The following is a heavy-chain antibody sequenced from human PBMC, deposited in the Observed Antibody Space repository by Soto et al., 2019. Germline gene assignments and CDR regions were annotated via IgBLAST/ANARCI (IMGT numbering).Heavy chain of an antibody. D-gene: IGHD1-26*01. CDR2: INQDGSEK. CDR3: ARDYPGGSYYDY. CDR1: GFTFSSYW. V-gene: IGHV3-7*03. Sequence: GSLRLSCAASGFTFSSYWMSWVRQAPGKGLEWVARINQDGSEKYYVDSVKGRFTISRDNAKNSLYLQMNSLRAEDTAVYYCARDYPGGSYYDYWGQGTLVTVSS. J-gene: IGHJ4*02.